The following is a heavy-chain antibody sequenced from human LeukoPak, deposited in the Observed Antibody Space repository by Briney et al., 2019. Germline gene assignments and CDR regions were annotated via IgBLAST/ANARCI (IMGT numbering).Heavy chain of an antibody. V-gene: IGHV3-23*01. J-gene: IGHJ4*02. CDR2: ISGSGGST. CDR3: AKALEVTAIFDY. CDR1: GFTFSSYA. Sequence: PGGSLRLSCEASGFTFSSYAMSLARQAPGKGLEWVSAISGSGGSTYYADSVKGRFTISRDNSKSTLYLQMNSLRAEDTAVYYCAKALEVTAIFDYWGQGTLVTVSS. D-gene: IGHD2-21*02.